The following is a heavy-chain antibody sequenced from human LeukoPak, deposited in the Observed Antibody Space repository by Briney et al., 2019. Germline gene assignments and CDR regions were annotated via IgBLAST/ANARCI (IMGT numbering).Heavy chain of an antibody. J-gene: IGHJ6*03. CDR1: GFTFSTYA. D-gene: IGHD3-16*01. CDR2: VSERGDTT. CDR3: AKPAYAGYYYYMDV. V-gene: IGHV3-23*01. Sequence: PGGSLRLSCVASGFTFSTYAMGWVRQVPGKGLEWVSSVSERGDTTYYADSVKGRFTISRDNSKNTLYLQMNSLRVEDTAVYYCAKPAYAGYYYYMDVWGKGTTVTVSS.